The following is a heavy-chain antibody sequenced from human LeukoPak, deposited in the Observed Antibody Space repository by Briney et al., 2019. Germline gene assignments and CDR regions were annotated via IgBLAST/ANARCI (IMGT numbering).Heavy chain of an antibody. CDR1: GGSISSYY. CDR2: IYYSGST. D-gene: IGHD6-6*01. V-gene: IGHV4-59*01. J-gene: IGHJ4*02. Sequence: PSETLSLTCTVSGGSISSYYWSWIWQPPGKGLEWIGYIYYSGSTNYNPSLKSRVTISVDTSKNQFSLKLSSVTAADTAVYYCASNKNGAAPPGDYWGQGTLVTVSS. CDR3: ASNKNGAAPPGDY.